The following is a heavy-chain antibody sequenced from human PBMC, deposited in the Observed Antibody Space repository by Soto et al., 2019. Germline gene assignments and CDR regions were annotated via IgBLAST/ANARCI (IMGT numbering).Heavy chain of an antibody. V-gene: IGHV4-30-4*01. CDR1: GGSISSGDYY. D-gene: IGHD6-6*01. Sequence: QVQLQESGPGLVKPSQTLSLTCTVSGGSISSGDYYWSWIRQPPGKGLEWIGYIYHSGSTYYNPSLKSRATTSVNTSKNQFSLKLSSVTAADTAVYYCARERPDGARLGPWGQGTLVTVSS. CDR2: IYHSGST. CDR3: ARERPDGARLGP. J-gene: IGHJ5*02.